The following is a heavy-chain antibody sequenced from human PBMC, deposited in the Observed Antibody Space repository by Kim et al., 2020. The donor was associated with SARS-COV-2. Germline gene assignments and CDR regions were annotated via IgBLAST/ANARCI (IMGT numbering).Heavy chain of an antibody. Sequence: GGSLRLSCAASGFTFSSYSMNWVRQAPGKGLEWVSSISSSSSYIYYADSVKGRFTISRDNAKNSLYLQMNSLRAEETAVYYCARDLGLDNGGGYYYYGMDVWGQGTTVTVS. D-gene: IGHD2-2*03. CDR2: ISSSSSYI. J-gene: IGHJ6*02. CDR3: ARDLGLDNGGGYYYYGMDV. V-gene: IGHV3-21*01. CDR1: GFTFSSYS.